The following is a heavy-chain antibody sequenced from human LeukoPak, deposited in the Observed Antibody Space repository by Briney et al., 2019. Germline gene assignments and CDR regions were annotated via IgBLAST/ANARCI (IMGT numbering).Heavy chain of an antibody. D-gene: IGHD2-15*01. CDR2: IYYSGST. V-gene: IGHV4-39*07. J-gene: IGHJ5*02. Sequence: SETLSLTCTVSGGSISSSSYYWGWIRQPPGKGLEWIGTIYYSGSTYYNPSLKSRVTISVDTSKNQFSLKVSSVTAADTAVYFCARTHVVTATVDLWGQGTLVTVSS. CDR1: GGSISSSSYY. CDR3: ARTHVVTATVDL.